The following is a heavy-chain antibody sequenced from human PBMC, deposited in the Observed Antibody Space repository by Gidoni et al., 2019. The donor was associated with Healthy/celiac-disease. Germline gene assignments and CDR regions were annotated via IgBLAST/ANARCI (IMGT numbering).Heavy chain of an antibody. CDR3: ARHTMVQGGLGY. CDR1: GYTFTSYA. J-gene: IGHJ4*02. V-gene: IGHV1-3*01. D-gene: IGHD3-10*01. CDR2: INAGNGNT. Sequence: QVQLVQSGAEVKKPGASVKVSCKASGYTFTSYAMHWVRQAPGQRLEWMGWINAGNGNTKYSQKFQGRVTITRDTSASTAYMELSSLRSEDTAVYYCARHTMVQGGLGYWGQGTLVTVSS.